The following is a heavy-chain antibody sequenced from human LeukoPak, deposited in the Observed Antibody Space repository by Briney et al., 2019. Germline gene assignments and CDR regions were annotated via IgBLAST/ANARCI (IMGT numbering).Heavy chain of an antibody. D-gene: IGHD1-7*01. J-gene: IGHJ6*02. Sequence: KPSETLSLTCTVSVGSISSYYWSWIRQPAGKGLEWIGRIYTSGSTNYNPSLKSRVTMSVDTSKNQFSLKLSSVTAADTAVYYCARESHYPRTGTDYYYGMDVWGQGTTVTVSS. CDR3: ARESHYPRTGTDYYYGMDV. CDR1: VGSISSYY. V-gene: IGHV4-4*07. CDR2: IYTSGST.